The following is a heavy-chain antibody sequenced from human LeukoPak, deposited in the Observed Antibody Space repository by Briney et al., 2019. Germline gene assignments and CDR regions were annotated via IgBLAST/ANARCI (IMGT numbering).Heavy chain of an antibody. V-gene: IGHV4-39*07. J-gene: IGHJ5*02. Sequence: PSETLSLTCTVSGDSISSSSYYWSWIRQPPGKGLEWIGSIYYSGSTYYNPSLKSRVTISVDTSKNQFSLKLSSVTAADTAVYYCARDRRFGGRPIVVVVAATQWFDPWGQGTLVTVSS. CDR3: ARDRRFGGRPIVVVVAATQWFDP. D-gene: IGHD2-15*01. CDR2: IYYSGST. CDR1: GDSISSSSYY.